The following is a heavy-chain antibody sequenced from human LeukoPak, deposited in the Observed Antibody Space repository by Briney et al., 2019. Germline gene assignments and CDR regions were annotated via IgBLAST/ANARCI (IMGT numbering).Heavy chain of an antibody. V-gene: IGHV4-59*01. Sequence: SETLSLTCTVSGGSISSYYWSWIRQPPGKGLEWIGYIYYSGSTNYNPSLKSRATISVDTSKNQFSLKLSSVTAADMAVYYCARVRAKYDSSGYYYLRFFDYWGQGTLVTVSS. D-gene: IGHD3-22*01. CDR1: GGSISSYY. CDR2: IYYSGST. J-gene: IGHJ4*02. CDR3: ARVRAKYDSSGYYYLRFFDY.